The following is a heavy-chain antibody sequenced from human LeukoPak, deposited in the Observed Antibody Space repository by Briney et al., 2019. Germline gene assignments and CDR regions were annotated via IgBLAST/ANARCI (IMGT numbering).Heavy chain of an antibody. CDR3: AVGQQPKEYYFDY. V-gene: IGHV3-48*03. D-gene: IGHD6-13*01. CDR1: GFTFSSYE. J-gene: IGHJ4*02. Sequence: PGGSLRLSCAASGFTFSSYEMNWVGQAPGKGLEWVSYISSSGSTIYYADSVKGRFTISRDNAKNSLYLQMNSLRAEDTAVYYCAVGQQPKEYYFDYWGQGTLVTVSS. CDR2: ISSSGSTI.